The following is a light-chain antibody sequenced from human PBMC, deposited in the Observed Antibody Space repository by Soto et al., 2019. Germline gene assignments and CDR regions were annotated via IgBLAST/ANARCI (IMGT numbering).Light chain of an antibody. CDR3: QSYDSSLSAHYV. Sequence: SALSQPPPVAGGPGQRGTISCTGSSSNIGATYDVQWYQQLPGTAPKLLIYGNSNRPSGVPDRFSGSKSGTSASLAITGLQADDEADYYCQSYDSSLSAHYVFGTGTKVTVL. CDR2: GNS. V-gene: IGLV1-40*01. CDR1: SSNIGATYD. J-gene: IGLJ1*01.